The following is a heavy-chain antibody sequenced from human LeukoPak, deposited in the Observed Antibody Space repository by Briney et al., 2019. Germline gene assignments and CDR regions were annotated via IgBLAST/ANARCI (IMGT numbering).Heavy chain of an antibody. CDR1: GGTFSSYA. V-gene: IGHV1-69*13. J-gene: IGHJ5*02. CDR2: IIPIFGTT. Sequence: GASVKVSCKASGGTFSSYAISWVRQAPGQGLEWMGGIIPIFGTTIYAQKFQGRVTITADEFTSTAYMELNSLRSEDTAVYYCARDRRSRYCSSSSCYLGCFDPWGQGTLVTVSS. D-gene: IGHD2-2*01. CDR3: ARDRRSRYCSSSSCYLGCFDP.